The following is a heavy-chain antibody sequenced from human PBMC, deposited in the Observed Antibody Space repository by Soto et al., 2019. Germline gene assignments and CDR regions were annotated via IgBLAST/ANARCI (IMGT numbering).Heavy chain of an antibody. CDR1: GYSITSYW. Sequence: GESLKISCKGSGYSITSYWITWVRQMPGKGLEWMGRIDPRDSYTNYSPSFQGHVTISTDRSINTAFLQWNSLKASGTAMYYRARHGYDWGWSNDYWGQGTLVTVSS. J-gene: IGHJ4*02. V-gene: IGHV5-10-1*01. CDR3: ARHGYDWGWSNDY. CDR2: IDPRDSYT. D-gene: IGHD5-12*01.